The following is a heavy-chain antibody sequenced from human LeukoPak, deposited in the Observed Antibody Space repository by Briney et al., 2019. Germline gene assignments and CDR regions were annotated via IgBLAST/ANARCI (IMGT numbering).Heavy chain of an antibody. CDR2: LYSGDST. CDR3: GRVGDHYHWYLDV. CDR1: GFSVSTNY. D-gene: IGHD3-10*01. J-gene: IGHJ2*01. Sequence: GGSLRLSCAASGFSVSTNYMNWVRQAPGKELEWVSILYSGDSTYYADSVKGRFIVSRDNSRNTLYLQMNSLRVEDTAVYYCGRVGDHYHWYLDVWGRGTLVTVSS. V-gene: IGHV3-53*01.